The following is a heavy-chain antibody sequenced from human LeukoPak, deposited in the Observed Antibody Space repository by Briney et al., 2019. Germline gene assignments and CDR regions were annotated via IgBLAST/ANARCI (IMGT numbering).Heavy chain of an antibody. J-gene: IGHJ6*03. CDR3: ARVVGEGPRSSWYYYYYMDV. V-gene: IGHV3-20*04. D-gene: IGHD6-13*01. CDR1: GFTFDDYG. Sequence: GGSLRLSCAASGFTFDDYGMSWVRQAPGKGLEWVSGINWNGGSTGYADSVKGRFTISRDNAKNSLYLQMNSLRAEDTALYYCARVVGEGPRSSWYYYYYMDVWGKGTTVTVSS. CDR2: INWNGGST.